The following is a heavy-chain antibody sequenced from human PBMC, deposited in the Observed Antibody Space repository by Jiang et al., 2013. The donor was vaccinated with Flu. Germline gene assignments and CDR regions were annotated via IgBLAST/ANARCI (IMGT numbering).Heavy chain of an antibody. J-gene: IGHJ2*01. V-gene: IGHV4-59*01. D-gene: IGHD3-22*01. CDR3: ARVAMIAWYFDL. CDR2: IYYSGRH. Sequence: GSGLVKPSETLSLTCTVSGGSISSYYWSWIRQPPGRDVSGLGSIYYSGRHQLQPLPQESSHHISRHVQEPRSPSKLSSVTAADTAVYYCARVAMIAWYFDLWGRWHPGHCLL. CDR1: GGSISSYY.